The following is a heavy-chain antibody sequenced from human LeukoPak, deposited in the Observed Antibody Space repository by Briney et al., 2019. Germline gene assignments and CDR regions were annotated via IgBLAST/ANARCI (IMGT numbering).Heavy chain of an antibody. CDR1: GFTFNKYA. Sequence: GGSLRLSCAASGFTFNKYAMSWVRQSPGKGLEWVSAIGRSGANSYYATSVKGRFTISRDNAKNSLYLQMNSLRAEDTAVYYCARWGHYYGSGSYFDYWGQGTLVTVSS. CDR2: IGRSGANS. V-gene: IGHV3-23*01. D-gene: IGHD3-10*01. J-gene: IGHJ4*02. CDR3: ARWGHYYGSGSYFDY.